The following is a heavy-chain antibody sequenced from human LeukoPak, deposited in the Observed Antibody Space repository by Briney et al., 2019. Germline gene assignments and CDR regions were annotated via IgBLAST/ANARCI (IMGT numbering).Heavy chain of an antibody. Sequence: GGSLRLSCAASGFTFSSYSMNWVRQAPGKGLEWVSYISSSSSTIYYADSVKGRFTISRDNAKNSLYLQMNSLRAEDTAVYYCARVALIVVVPAAMDYWGQGTLVTVSS. V-gene: IGHV3-48*04. CDR1: GFTFSSYS. J-gene: IGHJ4*02. D-gene: IGHD2-2*01. CDR3: ARVALIVVVPAAMDY. CDR2: ISSSSSTI.